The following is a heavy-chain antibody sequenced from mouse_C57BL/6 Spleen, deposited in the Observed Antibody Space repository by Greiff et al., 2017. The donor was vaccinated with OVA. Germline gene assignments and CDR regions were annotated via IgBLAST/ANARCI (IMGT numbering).Heavy chain of an antibody. Sequence: QVQLKESGPGLVQPSQSLSITCTVSGFSLTSYGVHWVRQSPGKGLEWLGVIWSGGSTDYNAAFISRLSISKDNSKSQVFFKMNSLQADDTAIYYCASPLTGAFAYWGQGTLVTVSA. J-gene: IGHJ3*01. CDR2: IWSGGST. CDR1: GFSLTSYG. V-gene: IGHV2-2*01. CDR3: ASPLTGAFAY. D-gene: IGHD4-1*01.